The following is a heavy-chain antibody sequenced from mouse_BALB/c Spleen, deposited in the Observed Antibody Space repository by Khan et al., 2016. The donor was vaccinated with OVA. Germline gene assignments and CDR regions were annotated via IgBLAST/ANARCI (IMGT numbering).Heavy chain of an antibody. CDR1: GYTFTDYI. CDR2: FYPGSGSI. D-gene: IGHD1-1*01. V-gene: IGHV1-62-2*01. Sequence: QIQLVQSGAELVKPGASVKLSCKASGYTFTDYIIHWVKQRSGQGLEWIGWFYPGSGSIKYNEKFTDKATLTADKSSSTVYMVLSRLTSEDSAVYVCARLDYGYGYFDVWGAGTTVTVSS. J-gene: IGHJ1*01. CDR3: ARLDYGYGYFDV.